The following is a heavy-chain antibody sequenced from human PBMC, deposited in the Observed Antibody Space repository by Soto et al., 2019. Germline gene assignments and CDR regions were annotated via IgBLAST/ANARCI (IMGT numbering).Heavy chain of an antibody. CDR2: TYYRSKWYY. D-gene: IGHD1-26*01. CDR1: GESVSSNSAG. J-gene: IGHJ4*01. CDR3: ARGEQYSGRIFDY. V-gene: IGHV6-1*01. Sequence: PSQTLSLTCVITGESVSSNSAGLSWVRQSPSRGLEWLGRTYYRSKWYYEYAVSVRGRITINPDTSKNQYSLQLNSVTPEDTAVYFCARGEQYSGRIFDYWGQGTLVTVS.